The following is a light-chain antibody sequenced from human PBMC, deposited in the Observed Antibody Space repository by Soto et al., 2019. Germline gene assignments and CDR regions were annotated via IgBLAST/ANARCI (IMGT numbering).Light chain of an antibody. CDR3: LQDNNDPLT. J-gene: IGKJ4*01. V-gene: IGKV1-6*01. CDR2: AAS. Sequence: AVQMTQSPSSLSASVGDRVTITCQASQGIRNDLGWYQQKSGKAPKLLIYAASRLQSGVPSRFSGSGSGTGFTLTISSLQPEDFATYYCLQDNNDPLTFGGGTKVEIK. CDR1: QGIRND.